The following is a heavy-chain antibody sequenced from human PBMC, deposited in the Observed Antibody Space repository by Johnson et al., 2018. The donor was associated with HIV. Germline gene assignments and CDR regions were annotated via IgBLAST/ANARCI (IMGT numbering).Heavy chain of an antibody. CDR2: ISWNSGSI. J-gene: IGHJ3*02. Sequence: VQLVESGGGLVQPGRSLRLSCAASGFTFDDYAMHWVRQAPGKGLEWVSGISWNSGSIGYADSVKGRFTISRDNAKNSLYMQMNSLRAEDTALYYCARRIGYCSGGSCYSGVAFDIWGQGTLVTVSS. V-gene: IGHV3-9*01. D-gene: IGHD2-15*01. CDR1: GFTFDDYA. CDR3: ARRIGYCSGGSCYSGVAFDI.